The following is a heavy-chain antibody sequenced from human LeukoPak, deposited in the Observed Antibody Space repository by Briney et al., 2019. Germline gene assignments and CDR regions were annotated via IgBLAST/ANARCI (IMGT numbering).Heavy chain of an antibody. CDR3: ARDRRKVYYYGSGTFKIGENFFDS. V-gene: IGHV3-30*02. Sequence: PGGSLRLSCAASGFTFSSYGMHWVRQAPGKGLEWVAYIQYDGSNQQYADSVKGRFSISRDRSKNIPYLQMNSLRAEDTAVYYCARDRRKVYYYGSGTFKIGENFFDSWGQGTLVTVSS. CDR1: GFTFSSYG. CDR2: IQYDGSNQ. J-gene: IGHJ4*02. D-gene: IGHD3-10*01.